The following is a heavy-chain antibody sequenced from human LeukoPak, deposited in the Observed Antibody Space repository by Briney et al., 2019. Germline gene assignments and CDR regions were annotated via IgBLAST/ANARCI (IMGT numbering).Heavy chain of an antibody. CDR3: AKQYSSDWNGVAEYFQH. Sequence: GGSLRLSCVGSGFTFSSYGIHWVRQLPGKGPEWVAIISYDGSSEFYADSVKGRFKISRDNSKNTVNLQMNSLRTEDAAVYYCAKQYSSDWNGVAEYFQHWGQGTLVTVSS. CDR2: ISYDGSSE. CDR1: GFTFSSYG. V-gene: IGHV3-33*05. J-gene: IGHJ1*01. D-gene: IGHD6-19*01.